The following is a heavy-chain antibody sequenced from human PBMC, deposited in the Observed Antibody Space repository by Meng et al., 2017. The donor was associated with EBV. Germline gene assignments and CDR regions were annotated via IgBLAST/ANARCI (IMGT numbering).Heavy chain of an antibody. CDR2: IRSQVDGRTA. Sequence: ELQLVGSGGGLVKPGESLKLSCAASEFTFTSAWMNWVCQAPGKGLEWVGRIRSQVDGRTADYSAPVKGRFTISRDDSKHTLYLQMNSLKIGDSAVYYCTTDEGGSRFWGQGTLVTVSS. CDR1: EFTFTSAW. J-gene: IGHJ4*02. CDR3: TTDEGGSRF. V-gene: IGHV3-15*01. D-gene: IGHD1-26*01.